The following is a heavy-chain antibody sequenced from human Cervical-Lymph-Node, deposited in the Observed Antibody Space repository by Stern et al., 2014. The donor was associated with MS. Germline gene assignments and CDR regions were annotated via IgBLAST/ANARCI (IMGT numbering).Heavy chain of an antibody. CDR1: GFTFSSYS. J-gene: IGHJ3*02. CDR2: ISSSSSYI. CDR3: ARAPVNRHIVVVTQGAFDI. Sequence: VQLVESGGGLVKPGGSLRLSCAASGFTFSSYSMNWVRQAPGKGLEWVSSISSSSSYIYYADSVKGRFTISRDNAKNSLYLQMNSLRAEDTAVYYCARAPVNRHIVVVTQGAFDIWGQGTMVTVSS. D-gene: IGHD2-21*02. V-gene: IGHV3-21*01.